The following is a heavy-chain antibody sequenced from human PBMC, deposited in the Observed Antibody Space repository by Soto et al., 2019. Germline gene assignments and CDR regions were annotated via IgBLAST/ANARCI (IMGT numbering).Heavy chain of an antibody. D-gene: IGHD6-19*01. CDR2: INPSGGST. Sequence: AASVKVSCKASGYTFTSYYMHWVRQAPGQGLEWMGIINPSGGSTSYAQKFQGRVTMTRDTSTSTVYMELSSLRSEDTAVYYCARDNYYPPRKIRNSIAVAGTGWFDPWGQGTLVTVSS. V-gene: IGHV1-46*01. CDR1: GYTFTSYY. J-gene: IGHJ5*02. CDR3: ARDNYYPPRKIRNSIAVAGTGWFDP.